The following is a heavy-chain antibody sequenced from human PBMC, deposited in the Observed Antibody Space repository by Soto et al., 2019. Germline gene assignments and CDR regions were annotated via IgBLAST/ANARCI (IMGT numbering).Heavy chain of an antibody. J-gene: IGHJ5*01. Sequence: SETLSLTCTVSGGSISSSSYYWGWIRQPPGKGLEWIGYIYYSGSTYYSPSLKSRVTISVDTSKNQFSLKLRSVTAADTAIYYCARDRADYGGRWFDSWGQGTLVTVSS. CDR2: IYYSGST. CDR1: GGSISSSSYY. CDR3: ARDRADYGGRWFDS. V-gene: IGHV4-39*07. D-gene: IGHD4-17*01.